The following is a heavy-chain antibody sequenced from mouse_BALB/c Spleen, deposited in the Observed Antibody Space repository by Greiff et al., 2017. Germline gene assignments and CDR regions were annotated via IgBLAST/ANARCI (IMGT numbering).Heavy chain of an antibody. CDR3: ARSGDYGYGYAMDY. J-gene: IGHJ4*01. V-gene: IGHV14-3*02. CDR2: IDPANGNT. D-gene: IGHD1-2*01. CDR1: GFNIKDTY. Sequence: EVQLQQSGAELVKPGASVKLSCTASGFNIKDTYMHWVKQRPEQGLEWIGRIDPANGNTKYDPKFQGKATITADTSSNTAYLQLSSLTSEDTAVHYCARSGDYGYGYAMDYWGQGTSVTVSS.